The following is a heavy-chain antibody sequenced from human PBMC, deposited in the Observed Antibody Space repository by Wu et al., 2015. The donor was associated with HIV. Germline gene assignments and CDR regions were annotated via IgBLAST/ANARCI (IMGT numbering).Heavy chain of an antibody. V-gene: IGHV1-2*02. CDR2: INPNSGGT. D-gene: IGHD3-10*01. CDR3: ARDLVYGSGKKGMDWFDP. Sequence: QVQLVQPGAEVKKPGASVKVSCKASGYTFTGYYMHWVRQAPGQGLEWMGWINPNSGGTNYAQKFQGRVTMTRDTSISTAYMELSRLRSDDTAVYYCARDLVYGSGKKGMDWFDPWGQGTLVTVSS. J-gene: IGHJ5*02. CDR1: GYTFTGYY.